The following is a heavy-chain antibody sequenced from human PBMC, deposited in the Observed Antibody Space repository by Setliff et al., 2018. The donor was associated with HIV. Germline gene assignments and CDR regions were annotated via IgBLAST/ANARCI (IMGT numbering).Heavy chain of an antibody. D-gene: IGHD3-10*01. Sequence: SETLSLTCTVYGGSFSGYYWSWIRQPPGMGLEWIGEINQSGSTNYNPSLKSRVTISIDKSKNQFSLKLSSVTAADTAVYYCARENYYGSGSYLFSDYYYYGMDVWGQGTTVTVSS. CDR1: GGSFSGYY. CDR2: INQSGST. CDR3: ARENYYGSGSYLFSDYYYYGMDV. V-gene: IGHV4-34*01. J-gene: IGHJ6*02.